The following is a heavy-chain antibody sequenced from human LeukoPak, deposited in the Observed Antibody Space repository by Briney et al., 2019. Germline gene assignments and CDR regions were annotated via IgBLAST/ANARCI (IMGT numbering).Heavy chain of an antibody. D-gene: IGHD3-10*01. CDR2: INHSGST. J-gene: IGHJ4*02. CDR1: GGSFSGYY. Sequence: SETLSLTCAVYGGSFSGYYWSWIRQPPGKGLEWIGEINHSGSTNYNPSLKSRVTISVDTSKNQFSLKLSSVTAADTAVYYCARGGTLLWFGELLFRSARFDYWGQGTLVTVSS. CDR3: ARGGTLLWFGELLFRSARFDY. V-gene: IGHV4-34*01.